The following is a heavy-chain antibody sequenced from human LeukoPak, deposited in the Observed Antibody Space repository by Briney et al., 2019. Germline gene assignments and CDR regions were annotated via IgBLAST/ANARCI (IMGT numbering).Heavy chain of an antibody. J-gene: IGHJ4*02. CDR3: ARGRAPSVLRYFVLDY. CDR1: GGSISSGSYY. Sequence: PSETLSLTCTVSGGSISSGSYYWSWIRQPAGKGLEWIGRIYTSGSTNYNPSLKSRVTISVDTSKNQFSLKLSSVTAADTAVYYCARGRAPSVLRYFVLDYWGQGTLVTVSS. CDR2: IYTSGST. V-gene: IGHV4-61*02. D-gene: IGHD3-9*01.